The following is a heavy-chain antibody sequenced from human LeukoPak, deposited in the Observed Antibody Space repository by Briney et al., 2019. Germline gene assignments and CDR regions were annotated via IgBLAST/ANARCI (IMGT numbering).Heavy chain of an antibody. D-gene: IGHD2-2*01. J-gene: IGHJ4*02. CDR1: GFTFSSYA. CDR2: ISGSGGST. CDR3: AKAKGFRFVVPAAPMGY. V-gene: IGHV3-23*01. Sequence: GGSLRLSCAASGFTFSSYAMSWVRQAPGKGLEWVSAISGSGGSTYYADSVKGRFTISRDNSKNTLYLQMNSLRAEDTAVYYCAKAKGFRFVVPAAPMGYWGQGTLVTVSS.